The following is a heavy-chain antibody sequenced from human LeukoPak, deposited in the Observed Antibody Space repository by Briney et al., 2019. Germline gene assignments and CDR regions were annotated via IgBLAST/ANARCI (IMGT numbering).Heavy chain of an antibody. D-gene: IGHD3-3*01. V-gene: IGHV1-24*01. CDR3: AARVLRRSAFDI. CDR1: GYTLTELS. J-gene: IGHJ3*02. Sequence: ASVKVSCKVSGYTLTELSMHWVRQAPGKGLEWMGGFDPEDGETIYAQKFQGRVTMTEDTSTDTAYMELSSLRSEDTAVYYCAARVLRRSAFDIWGQGTMVTVSS. CDR2: FDPEDGET.